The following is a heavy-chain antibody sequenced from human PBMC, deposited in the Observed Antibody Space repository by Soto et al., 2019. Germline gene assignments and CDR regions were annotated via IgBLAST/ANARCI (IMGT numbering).Heavy chain of an antibody. CDR3: ARGLVVPAGIRYYYYGMVV. CDR2: IIPIFNTA. J-gene: IGHJ6*02. V-gene: IGHV1-69*06. Sequence: GASVEVSCKASGGTFSNYAISWVRQAPGQGLERMGGIIPIFNTANYAQKFQGRVTITADKSTSTAYMELSSLRSEDTAVYYCARGLVVPAGIRYYYYGMVVLGQGITVTFSS. D-gene: IGHD2-2*01. CDR1: GGTFSNYA.